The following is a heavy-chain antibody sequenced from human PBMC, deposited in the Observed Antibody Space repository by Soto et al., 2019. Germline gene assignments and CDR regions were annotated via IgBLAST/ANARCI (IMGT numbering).Heavy chain of an antibody. CDR3: ARWTEGFPHYYFDY. Sequence: SETLSLTCTVSGGSISSGDYYWSWIRQPPGKGLEWIGYIYYIGSTYYNPSLKSRVTISVDTSKNQFSLKLSSVTAADTAVYSGARWTEGFPHYYFDYWGQGTLVTVSS. V-gene: IGHV4-30-4*01. CDR1: GGSISSGDYY. J-gene: IGHJ4*02. CDR2: IYYIGST.